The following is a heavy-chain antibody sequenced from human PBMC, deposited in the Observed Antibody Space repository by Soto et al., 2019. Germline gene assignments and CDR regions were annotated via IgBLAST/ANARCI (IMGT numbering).Heavy chain of an antibody. CDR3: ARDGAVGATFYYFDY. CDR1: GFTFSSYG. CDR2: IWYDGSNK. Sequence: GGSLRLSCAASGFTFSSYGMHWVRQAPGKGLEWVAVIWYDGSNKYYADSVKGRFTISRDNSKNTLYLQMNSLRAEDTAVYYCARDGAVGATFYYFDYWGQGTLVTVSS. D-gene: IGHD1-26*01. V-gene: IGHV3-33*01. J-gene: IGHJ4*02.